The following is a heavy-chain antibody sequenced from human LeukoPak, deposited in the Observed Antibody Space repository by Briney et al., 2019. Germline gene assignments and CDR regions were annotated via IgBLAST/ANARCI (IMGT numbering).Heavy chain of an antibody. CDR2: ISYMGST. CDR1: GDSISSYY. V-gene: IGHV4-59*08. D-gene: IGHD4-17*01. Sequence: SETLSLTCTVSGDSISSYYWSWIRQPPGKGLEWIGYISYMGSTNYNPFLRSRVTISVDTSKNQFSLKLSSVTAADTAFYYCARQASTYGELDSWGQGTLVTVSS. CDR3: ARQASTYGELDS. J-gene: IGHJ4*02.